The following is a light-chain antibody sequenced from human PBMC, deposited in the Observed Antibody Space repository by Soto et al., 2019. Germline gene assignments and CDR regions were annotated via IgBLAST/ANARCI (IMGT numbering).Light chain of an antibody. V-gene: IGKV3-15*01. J-gene: IGKJ2*01. CDR3: EQYNSWPPLYT. CDR2: GAS. CDR1: QSVSHN. Sequence: EIVMTQSPATLSVSPGEGATLSCRARQSVSHNLAWYQQKPGQAPRLLIYGASTRATGIPTRFSGSGSGTEFTLTISSLQSEYFAVYYCEQYNSWPPLYTFGQGTKLEIK.